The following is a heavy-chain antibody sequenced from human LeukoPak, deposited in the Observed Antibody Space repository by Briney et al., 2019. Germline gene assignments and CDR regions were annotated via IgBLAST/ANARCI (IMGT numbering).Heavy chain of an antibody. CDR2: INPSGGST. V-gene: IGHV1-46*01. D-gene: IGHD3-22*01. CDR1: GYTFTSYY. CDR3: ATDPLDYYHKGRFDY. J-gene: IGHJ4*02. Sequence: ASVKVSCKASGYTFTSYYMHWVRQAPGQGLEWMGIINPSGGSTSYAQKFQGRVTMTRDMSTSTVYMELSSLRSEDTAVYYCATDPLDYYHKGRFDYWGQGTLVTVSS.